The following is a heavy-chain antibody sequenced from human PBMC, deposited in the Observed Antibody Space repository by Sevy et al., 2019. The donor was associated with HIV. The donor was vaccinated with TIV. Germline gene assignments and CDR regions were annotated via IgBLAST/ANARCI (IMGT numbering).Heavy chain of an antibody. Sequence: GRSLRLSCAASGFTFSSYWMSWVRQAPGKGLEWVANIKQDGSEKYYVDSVKGRFTISRDNAKNSLYLQMNSLRAEDTAVYYCSRVSYYDFWSGYLSRAFDPWGQGTLVTVSS. CDR3: SRVSYYDFWSGYLSRAFDP. D-gene: IGHD3-3*01. CDR2: IKQDGSEK. V-gene: IGHV3-7*01. CDR1: GFTFSSYW. J-gene: IGHJ5*02.